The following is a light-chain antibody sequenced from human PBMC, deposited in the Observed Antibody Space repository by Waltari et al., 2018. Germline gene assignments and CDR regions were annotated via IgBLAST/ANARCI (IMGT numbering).Light chain of an antibody. J-gene: IGKJ1*01. V-gene: IGKV3-20*01. CDR2: HAS. CDR1: QSVSKY. Sequence: IELTQSPGRLFLFSGERTTLPCRASQSVSKYLAWYQQKPGQAPRLLIYHASSRATGIPDRFSGSGFGTDFSLTISRLEPEDFAVYYCQKYVSLPATFGQGTKVEIK. CDR3: QKYVSLPAT.